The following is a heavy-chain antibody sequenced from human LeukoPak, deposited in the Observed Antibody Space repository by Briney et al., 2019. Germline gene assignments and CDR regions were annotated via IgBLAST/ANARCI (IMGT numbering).Heavy chain of an antibody. D-gene: IGHD3-10*01. J-gene: IGHJ4*02. CDR2: IGYDGSNE. V-gene: IGHV3-33*01. CDR1: GFTFSNYG. CDR3: ARDRNYGSGLDNLPFDY. Sequence: LRLSCAASGFTFSNYGMHWVRQAPGKGLEWVAVIGYDGSNENYADSVKGRFTISRDNSENTLYLQMNSLRAEDTAVYYCARDRNYGSGLDNLPFDYRGQGTLVTVSS.